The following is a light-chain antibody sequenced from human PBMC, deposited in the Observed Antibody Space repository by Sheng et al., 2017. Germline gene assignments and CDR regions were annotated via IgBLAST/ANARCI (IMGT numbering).Light chain of an antibody. CDR3: YSATDNTRV. CDR2: QDT. J-gene: IGLJ3*02. CDR1: KLGDKY. Sequence: SYELTQPPSVSVSPGQTASITCSGDKLGDKYVCWYQQRPGQSPVLVIYQDTKRPSGIPERFSGSNSGNTATLTISEIQTMDEADYYCYSATDNTRVFGGGTKLTVL. V-gene: IGLV3-1*01.